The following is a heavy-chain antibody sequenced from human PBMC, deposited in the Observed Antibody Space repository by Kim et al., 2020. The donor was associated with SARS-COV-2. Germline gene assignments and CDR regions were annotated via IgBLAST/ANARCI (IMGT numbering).Heavy chain of an antibody. V-gene: IGHV3-66*02. D-gene: IGHD5-12*01. CDR3: ASPGRYSGYDYYGMDV. Sequence: GGSLRLSCAASGFTVSSNYMSWVRQAPGKGLEWVSVIYSGGSTYYADSVKGRFTISRDNSKNTLYLQMNSLRAEDTAVYYCASPGRYSGYDYYGMDVWGQGTTVTVSS. CDR2: IYSGGST. CDR1: GFTVSSNY. J-gene: IGHJ6*02.